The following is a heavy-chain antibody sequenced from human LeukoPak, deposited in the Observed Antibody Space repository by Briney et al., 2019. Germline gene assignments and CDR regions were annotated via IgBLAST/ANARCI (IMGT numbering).Heavy chain of an antibody. CDR2: INPNSGVT. D-gene: IGHD4-17*01. CDR1: GYTFSGFY. CDR3: AKDSYGDYEAPFHYYMDA. J-gene: IGHJ6*03. Sequence: GASVKVSCKASGYTFSGFYIHWVRQAPGQGLEWMGWINPNSGVTNYAQKLQGRVTITRDTSIDTAYMQLSRLRSDDTAVYYCAKDSYGDYEAPFHYYMDAWGRGTTVTVSS. V-gene: IGHV1-2*02.